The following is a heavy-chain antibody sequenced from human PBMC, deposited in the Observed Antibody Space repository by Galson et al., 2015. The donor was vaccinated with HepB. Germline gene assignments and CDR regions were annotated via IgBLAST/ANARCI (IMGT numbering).Heavy chain of an antibody. CDR3: SRTLPGIDLGY. CDR1: GFTFSDYY. CDR2: VRHKARRYTT. V-gene: IGHV3-72*01. Sequence: LRLSCAASGFTFSDYYMEWVRQAPGKGLEWVGRVRHKARRYTTDYVASVEGRFTISRDDSKNSLYLQMDSLKTEDTAVYYCSRTLPGIDLGYWGQGTLVTVSS. D-gene: IGHD3-3*02. J-gene: IGHJ4*02.